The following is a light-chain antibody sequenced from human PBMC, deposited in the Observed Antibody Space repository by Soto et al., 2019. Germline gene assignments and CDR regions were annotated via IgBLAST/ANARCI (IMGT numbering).Light chain of an antibody. J-gene: IGLJ1*01. V-gene: IGLV2-14*01. CDR2: DVS. Sequence: QSVLTQPASVSGSPGQSITISCTGTSSDVGGYSYVSWYQQHPGKAPKLMIYDVSNRPSGVPNRFSGSKSGNTASLTISGLQAEDEADYYCSSYTSSSTLFGTGTKVTVL. CDR1: SSDVGGYSY. CDR3: SSYTSSSTL.